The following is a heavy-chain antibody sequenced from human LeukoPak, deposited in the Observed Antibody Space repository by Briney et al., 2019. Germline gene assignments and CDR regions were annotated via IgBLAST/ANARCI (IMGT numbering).Heavy chain of an antibody. J-gene: IGHJ3*02. CDR1: GFTFSSYG. V-gene: IGHV3-30*18. Sequence: GGSLRLSCAVSGFTFSSYGMHWVRQAPGKGLEWVALISYDGSNKYYADSVKGRFTISRDNSKNTPYLQMNSLRAEDTAVYYCAKLPTYYYDSSGYRSGAFDIWGQGTMVTVSS. CDR3: AKLPTYYYDSSGYRSGAFDI. CDR2: ISYDGSNK. D-gene: IGHD3-22*01.